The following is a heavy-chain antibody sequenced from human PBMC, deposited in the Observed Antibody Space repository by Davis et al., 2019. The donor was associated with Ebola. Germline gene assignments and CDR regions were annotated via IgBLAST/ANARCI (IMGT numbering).Heavy chain of an antibody. CDR3: ARGNYGDYIVLYYYNMDV. D-gene: IGHD4-17*01. CDR1: GDSVSSRNW. Sequence: MPSETLSLTCAVSGDSVSSRNWWSWVRQSPGKGLEWIGEIYHGGITKYNPSLKSRVTMSVDMSKNQFSLKLSSVTAADTAVYYCARGNYGDYIVLYYYNMDVWGQGTTVTVSS. J-gene: IGHJ6*02. V-gene: IGHV4-4*02. CDR2: IYHGGIT.